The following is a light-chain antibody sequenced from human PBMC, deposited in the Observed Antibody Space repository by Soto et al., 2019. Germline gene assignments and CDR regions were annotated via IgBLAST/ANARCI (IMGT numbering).Light chain of an antibody. Sequence: DIQMTQSPSSLSASVGDRVTITCRASQTISSYLNWYQQKPGKAPKLLIYAASSLQSAVPSRFSGSGSGTDFTLTISSLQPDDSATYYCQQNYGFPRTFGQGTNLEI. CDR2: AAS. J-gene: IGKJ2*01. CDR3: QQNYGFPRT. V-gene: IGKV1-39*01. CDR1: QTISSY.